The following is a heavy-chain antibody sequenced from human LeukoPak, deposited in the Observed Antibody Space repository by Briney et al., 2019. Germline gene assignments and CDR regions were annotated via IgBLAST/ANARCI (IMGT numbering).Heavy chain of an antibody. CDR2: IFHSGST. Sequence: SETLSLTCTVSSGSIFSSNWWSWVRQPPGKGLEWIGQIFHSGSTSYSPSLKSRVTISVDTSKNQFSLKLSSVTAADTAVYYCALAARPRFFDYYYMDVWGKGTTVTVSS. D-gene: IGHD6-6*01. CDR3: ALAARPRFFDYYYMDV. V-gene: IGHV4-4*02. CDR1: SGSIFSSNW. J-gene: IGHJ6*03.